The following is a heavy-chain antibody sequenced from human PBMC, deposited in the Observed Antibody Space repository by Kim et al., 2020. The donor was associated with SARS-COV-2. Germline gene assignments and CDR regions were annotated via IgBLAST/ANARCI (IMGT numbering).Heavy chain of an antibody. CDR3: AKDQFSYYYGSGSFRHGMDV. Sequence: GGSLRLSCAASGFTFDDYAMHWVRQAPGKGLEWVSGISWNSGSIGYADSVKGRFTISRDNAKNSLYLQMNSLRAEDTALYYCAKDQFSYYYGSGSFRHGMDVWGQGTTVTVSS. D-gene: IGHD3-10*01. V-gene: IGHV3-9*01. CDR2: ISWNSGSI. J-gene: IGHJ6*02. CDR1: GFTFDDYA.